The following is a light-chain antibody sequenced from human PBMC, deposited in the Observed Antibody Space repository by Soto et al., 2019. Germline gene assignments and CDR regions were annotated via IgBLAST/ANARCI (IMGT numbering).Light chain of an antibody. CDR1: QSISSY. J-gene: IGKJ1*01. V-gene: IGKV1-5*01. Sequence: DIQMTQSPSSLSASVGDRFTVTCRASQSISSYLNWYQQKPGTAPKLLIYHASTLESGVPSRFSGSGSGTEFTLTISSLQPDDFATYYCQQYNSYSFGQGTKVDIK. CDR2: HAS. CDR3: QQYNSYS.